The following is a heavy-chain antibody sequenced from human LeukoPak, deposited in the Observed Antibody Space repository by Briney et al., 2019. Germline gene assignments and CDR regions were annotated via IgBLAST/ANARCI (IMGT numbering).Heavy chain of an antibody. CDR2: MYYRGST. CDR3: ARQADDSSSSLVYFDY. V-gene: IGHV4-39*01. CDR1: GVSISSSNYY. D-gene: IGHD6-6*01. Sequence: PSETLSLTCTVSGVSISSSNYYWGWIRQPPGKGLESIVSMYYRGSTYYNPSLKSRVTISVDTSKNQFSLKLSSVTAADTAVYYCARQADDSSSSLVYFDYWGQGTLVTVSS. J-gene: IGHJ4*02.